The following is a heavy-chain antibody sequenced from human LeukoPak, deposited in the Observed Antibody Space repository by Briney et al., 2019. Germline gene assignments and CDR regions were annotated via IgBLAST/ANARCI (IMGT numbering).Heavy chain of an antibody. J-gene: IGHJ4*02. CDR2: ISSSSSYI. V-gene: IGHV3-21*04. CDR3: AKWSRRYYDSSGYYF. D-gene: IGHD3-22*01. CDR1: GFTFSSYS. Sequence: PGGSLRLSCAASGFTFSSYSMNWVRQAPGKGLEWVSSISSSSSYIYYADSVKGRFTISRDNAKNSLYLQMNSLRAEDTAVYYCAKWSRRYYDSSGYYFWGQGTLVTVSS.